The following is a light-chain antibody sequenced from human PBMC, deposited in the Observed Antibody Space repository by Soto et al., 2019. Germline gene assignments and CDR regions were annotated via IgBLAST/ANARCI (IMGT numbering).Light chain of an antibody. CDR1: NSDVGTYNY. V-gene: IGLV2-14*01. CDR3: SSYTSSSTSYV. Sequence: QSVLAQPPSASGSPGQSVTITCTGTNSDVGTYNYVSWYQHHPGKAPKLMIYEVSNRPSGVSNRFSGSKSGNTASLTISGLQAEDEADYYCSSYTSSSTSYVFGTGTKLTVL. CDR2: EVS. J-gene: IGLJ1*01.